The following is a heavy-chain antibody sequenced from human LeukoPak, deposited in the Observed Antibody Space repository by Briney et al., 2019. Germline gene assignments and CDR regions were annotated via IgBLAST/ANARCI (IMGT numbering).Heavy chain of an antibody. D-gene: IGHD4-17*01. J-gene: IGHJ4*03. Sequence: GGSLRLSCAASGFTFDDYAMHWVRQAPGKGLEWVSGISWNSGSMDYADSVKGRFTISRDNAKNSLYLQMDSLRTEDTAFYFCARANTVTTLPYYFDYWGKGTTVIVSS. CDR2: ISWNSGSM. CDR3: ARANTVTTLPYYFDY. CDR1: GFTFDDYA. V-gene: IGHV3-9*01.